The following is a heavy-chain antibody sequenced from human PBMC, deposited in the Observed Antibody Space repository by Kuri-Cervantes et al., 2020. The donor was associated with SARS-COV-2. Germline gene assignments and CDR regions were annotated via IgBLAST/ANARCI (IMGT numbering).Heavy chain of an antibody. V-gene: IGHV4-34*01. D-gene: IGHD3-10*01. Sequence: SQTLSLTCAVYGGSFSGYYWSWIRQPPGKELEWIGEINHSGSTNYNPSLKSRVTIAVDMSKNQFSLKLSSVTAADTAVYYCARGGTYYYGSGSYYRYYYYGMDVWGQGTTVTVSS. CDR1: GGSFSGYY. CDR3: ARGGTYYYGSGSYYRYYYYGMDV. J-gene: IGHJ6*02. CDR2: INHSGST.